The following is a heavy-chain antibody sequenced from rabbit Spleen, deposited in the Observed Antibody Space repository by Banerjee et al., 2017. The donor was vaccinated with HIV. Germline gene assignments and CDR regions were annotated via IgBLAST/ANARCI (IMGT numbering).Heavy chain of an antibody. V-gene: IGHV1S45*01. CDR1: GFSFSSSYW. D-gene: IGHD1-1*01. CDR3: ARDLVAVIGWNFYL. J-gene: IGHJ3*01. Sequence: QEQLVESGGGLVKPEGSLKLSCTASGFSFSSSYWICWVRQAPGKGLEWIACIRAGGSGDTYYASWAKGRFTISKTSSTTVTLQMASLTAADTAAYFCARDLVAVIGWNFYLWGQGTLVTVS. CDR2: IRAGGSGDT.